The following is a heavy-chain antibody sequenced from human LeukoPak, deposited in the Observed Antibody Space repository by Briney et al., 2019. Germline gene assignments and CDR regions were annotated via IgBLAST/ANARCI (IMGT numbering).Heavy chain of an antibody. D-gene: IGHD2-2*01. Sequence: KTSETLSLTCTVSGGSINSYCWSWIRQSPGKGLEWIGYIYYSGSTNYNPSLKSRLTISVDTSKNQFSLKLSSVTAADTAVYYCARSSAHAAMPFDYWGQGTLVTVSS. CDR3: ARSSAHAAMPFDY. CDR1: GGSINSYC. J-gene: IGHJ4*02. V-gene: IGHV4-59*08. CDR2: IYYSGST.